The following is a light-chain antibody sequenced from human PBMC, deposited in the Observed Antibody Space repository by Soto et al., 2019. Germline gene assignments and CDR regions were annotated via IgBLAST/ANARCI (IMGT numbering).Light chain of an antibody. J-gene: IGLJ3*02. Sequence: QSALTQPASVSGSPGQSTAISCTGTSSDVGKYSYVSWFQQYPGNAPKLMIYEVSNRPSGVSNRFSGSKSGNTASLTISGLQGEDEADYYCSSFTTSSTWVFGGGTKVTVL. CDR1: SSDVGKYSY. CDR2: EVS. CDR3: SSFTTSSTWV. V-gene: IGLV2-14*01.